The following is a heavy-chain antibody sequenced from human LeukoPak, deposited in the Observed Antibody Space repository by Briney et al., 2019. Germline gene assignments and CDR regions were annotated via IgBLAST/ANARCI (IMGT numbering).Heavy chain of an antibody. J-gene: IGHJ4*02. D-gene: IGHD3-10*01. CDR1: GGSFSGYY. CDR3: ARRGVRGEDIGY. Sequence: PSETLSLTRAVYGGSFSGYYWSWIRQPPGKGLEWIGEINHSGSTNYNPSLKSRVTISVDTSKNQFSLKLSSVTAADTAVYYCARRGVRGEDIGYWGQGTLVTVSS. V-gene: IGHV4-34*01. CDR2: INHSGST.